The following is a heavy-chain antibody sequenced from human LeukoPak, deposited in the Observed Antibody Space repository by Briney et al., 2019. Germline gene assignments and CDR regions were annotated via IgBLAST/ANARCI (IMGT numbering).Heavy chain of an antibody. D-gene: IGHD1-7*01. CDR3: ARGNGNYRYYFDY. CDR2: ISSSGTYI. CDR1: GFTFSSYE. J-gene: IGHJ4*02. Sequence: PGGSLRLSCAASGFTFSSYEMNWVRQAPGKGLEWVSSISSSGTYIYYADSVQGRSTISRGNAKNSLYLQMNSLRAEDTAVYYCARGNGNYRYYFDYWGQGTLVTVSS. V-gene: IGHV3-48*03.